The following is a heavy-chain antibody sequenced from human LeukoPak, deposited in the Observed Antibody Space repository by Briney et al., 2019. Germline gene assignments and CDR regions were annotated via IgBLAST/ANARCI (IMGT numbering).Heavy chain of an antibody. CDR1: GGSISSYY. D-gene: IGHD3-3*01. V-gene: IGHV4-59*01. Sequence: SETLSLTCTVSGGSISSYYWSWIRQPPGKGLEWIGYMYYSGSTNYNPSLKSRVTISVDTSKNQFSLKLSSVTAADTAVYYCARGVFWCGYNFLYYYYYMDVWGKGTTVTVSS. J-gene: IGHJ6*03. CDR2: MYYSGST. CDR3: ARGVFWCGYNFLYYYYYMDV.